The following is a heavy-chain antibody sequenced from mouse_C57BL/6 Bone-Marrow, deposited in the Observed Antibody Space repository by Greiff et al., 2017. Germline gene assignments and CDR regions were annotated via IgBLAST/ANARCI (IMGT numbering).Heavy chain of an antibody. V-gene: IGHV14-4*01. Sequence: VQLQQSGAELVRPGASVKLSCTASGFNIKDDYIHWVKQRPEQGLEWIGWIDPEIGDTEYASKFQGKATITSDTYSTTAYLQLSSLTSEDTAVYYCSSFEGNYFDFWGQGTPLTVAS. CDR1: GFNIKDDY. CDR3: SSFEGNYFDF. CDR2: IDPEIGDT. J-gene: IGHJ2*01.